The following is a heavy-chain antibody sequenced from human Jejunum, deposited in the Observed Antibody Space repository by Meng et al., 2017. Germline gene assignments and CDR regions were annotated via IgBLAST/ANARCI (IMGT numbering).Heavy chain of an antibody. V-gene: IGHV1-18*01. CDR3: AREAYADYPCFDF. CDR1: GYSFSSYA. J-gene: IGHJ4*02. D-gene: IGHD4-17*01. Sequence: VQLVQSGAEVTNPGASVKVSCKASGYSFSSYAITWVRQAPGQGLEWMRYITIYNGNTKYAQNLQGRVTLTTDTSTSTAYMELRSLRYDDTAVYYCAREAYADYPCFDFWGQGTLVTVSS. CDR2: ITIYNGNT.